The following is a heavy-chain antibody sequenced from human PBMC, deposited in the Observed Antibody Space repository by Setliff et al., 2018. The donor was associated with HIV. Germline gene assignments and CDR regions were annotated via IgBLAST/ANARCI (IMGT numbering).Heavy chain of an antibody. Sequence: PGGSLRLSCAASGFIFNDYWMAWVRQAPGKGLEWVAHINRDGDQKNYVDSVKGRFIISRDNAKNSVYLHMNNLRVEDTAVYYCARDDYLDGRWGQGTMVTVSS. CDR2: INRDGDQK. D-gene: IGHD4-17*01. V-gene: IGHV3-7*03. J-gene: IGHJ4*02. CDR3: ARDDYLDGR. CDR1: GFIFNDYW.